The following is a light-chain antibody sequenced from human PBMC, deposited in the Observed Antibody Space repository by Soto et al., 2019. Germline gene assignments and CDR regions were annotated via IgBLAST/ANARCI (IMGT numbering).Light chain of an antibody. CDR3: SSYTRSNTLV. J-gene: IGLJ3*02. CDR1: SSDIGYYNY. Sequence: QSVLTQPASVSGSPGQSITISCTGSSSDIGYYNYVSWYQQHPGKAPKLMIYEVSNRPSGVSNRFSGSKSGNTASLTISGLQAEDEADYHCSSYTRSNTLVFGGGTKLTVL. CDR2: EVS. V-gene: IGLV2-14*01.